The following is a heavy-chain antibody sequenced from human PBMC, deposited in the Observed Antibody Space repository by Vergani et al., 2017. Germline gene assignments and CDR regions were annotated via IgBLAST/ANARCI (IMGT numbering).Heavy chain of an antibody. Sequence: QVRLVQSGAEVKKPGASVKVSCKASGYTFTGYYMHWVRQAPGQGLEWMGWINPNSGGTNYAQKFQGRVTMTRDTSISTAYMELSRLRSDDTAVYYCARSVGADIVATIAYYYYYGMDVWGQGTTVTVSS. CDR1: GYTFTGYY. CDR3: ARSVGADIVATIAYYYYYGMDV. V-gene: IGHV1-2*02. CDR2: INPNSGGT. D-gene: IGHD5-12*01. J-gene: IGHJ6*02.